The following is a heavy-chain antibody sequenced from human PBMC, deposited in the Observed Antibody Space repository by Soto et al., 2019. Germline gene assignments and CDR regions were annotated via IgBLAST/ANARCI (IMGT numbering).Heavy chain of an antibody. CDR3: ARSRDGYNFVGDC. CDR2: INIDGSST. CDR1: GFTLSSYW. D-gene: IGHD5-12*01. V-gene: IGHV3-74*01. Sequence: EVQLVESGGGLVQPGGSLRLSCAASGFTLSSYWMHWVRQAPGKGLVWISRINIDGSSTSYADSVKGRFTISRDNAKNTLYLQVNSLRAEDTAVYYYARSRDGYNFVGDCWGQGTLVTVSS. J-gene: IGHJ4*02.